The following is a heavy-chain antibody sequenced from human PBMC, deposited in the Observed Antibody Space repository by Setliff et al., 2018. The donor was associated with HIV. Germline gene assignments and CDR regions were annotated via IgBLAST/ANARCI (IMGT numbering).Heavy chain of an antibody. CDR2: TNPSGST. V-gene: IGHV4-34*01. D-gene: IGHD6-13*01. CDR3: VGSTIAAAVYYYYYYMDV. CDR1: VGSFSGHY. J-gene: IGHJ6*03. Sequence: ETLSLTCAVYVGSFSGHYWIWIRQPPGKGLEWIGETNPSGSTKYNPSLKSRVTISVDTSKNQFSLNLSSVTAADTAVYYCVGSTIAAAVYYYYYYMDVWGKGTTVTVSS.